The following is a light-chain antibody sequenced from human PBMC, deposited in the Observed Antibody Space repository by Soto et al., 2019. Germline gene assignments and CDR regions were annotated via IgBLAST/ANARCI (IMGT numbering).Light chain of an antibody. CDR3: QSYDSSLSGSV. Sequence: QSVLTQPPAVSGAPGQRVTISCTGSSSNIVAGYDVHWYQQLPGTAPKLLIYGNSNRPSGVPDRFSGSKSGTSASLAITGLKAEDEADYYCQSYDSSLSGSVFGGGTKLTVL. CDR1: SSNIVAGYD. CDR2: GNS. J-gene: IGLJ2*01. V-gene: IGLV1-40*01.